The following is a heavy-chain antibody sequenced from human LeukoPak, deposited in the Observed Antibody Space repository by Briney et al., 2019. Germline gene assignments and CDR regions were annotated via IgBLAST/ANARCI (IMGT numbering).Heavy chain of an antibody. J-gene: IGHJ4*02. CDR2: IYHSGST. D-gene: IGHD4-17*01. CDR3: AKPGDHASIDY. V-gene: IGHV4-4*02. Sequence: SETLSLTCAVSGGSISSSNWWSWVRQPPGKGLEWIGEIYHSGSTNYNPSLKSRVTISVDKSKNQFSLKLSSVIAADTAVYYCAKPGDHASIDYWGQGTLVTVSS. CDR1: GGSISSSNW.